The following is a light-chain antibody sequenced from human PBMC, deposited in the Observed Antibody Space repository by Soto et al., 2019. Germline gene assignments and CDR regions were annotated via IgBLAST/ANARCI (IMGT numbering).Light chain of an antibody. CDR3: QEYDDSPPIT. J-gene: IGKJ5*01. Sequence: EIVLTQSPDTLSLSPGDRATLSCRASQSVRSGRLAWYQQKPGQAPRLVIFDASNRASGIPVRFSGSGSGTDFTLTINRLEPEDFAVYYCQEYDDSPPITFGLGTRLEIK. V-gene: IGKV3-20*01. CDR2: DAS. CDR1: QSVRSGR.